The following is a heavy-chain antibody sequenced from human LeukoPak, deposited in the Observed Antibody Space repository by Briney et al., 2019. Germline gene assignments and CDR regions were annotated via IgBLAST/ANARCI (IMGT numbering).Heavy chain of an antibody. CDR1: GFTFSSYA. Sequence: SGGSLRLSCAASGFTFSSYAMSWVRQAPGKGPEWVSAISGSGGSTYYADSVKGRFTISRDNSKNTLYLQMNSLRAEDTAVYYCAKDLMVYATYFDYWGQGTLVTVSS. J-gene: IGHJ4*02. V-gene: IGHV3-23*01. CDR3: AKDLMVYATYFDY. D-gene: IGHD2-8*01. CDR2: ISGSGGST.